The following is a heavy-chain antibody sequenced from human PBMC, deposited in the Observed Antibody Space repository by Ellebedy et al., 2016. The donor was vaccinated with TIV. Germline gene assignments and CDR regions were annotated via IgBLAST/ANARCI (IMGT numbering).Heavy chain of an antibody. Sequence: GESLKISCAASGFTFSTYWMHWVRQVPGKGLVWVSRINSDGRSTSYADSVKGRFTISRDNAKNTLYLQMNSLRAEDTAVYYCARDWSGGGAFDIWGQGTMVTVSS. D-gene: IGHD3-3*01. V-gene: IGHV3-74*01. CDR1: GFTFSTYW. J-gene: IGHJ3*02. CDR2: INSDGRST. CDR3: ARDWSGGGAFDI.